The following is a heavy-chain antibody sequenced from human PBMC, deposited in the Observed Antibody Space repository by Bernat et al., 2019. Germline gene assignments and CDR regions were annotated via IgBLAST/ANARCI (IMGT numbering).Heavy chain of an antibody. J-gene: IGHJ4*02. V-gene: IGHV1-18*04. CDR2: ISAYNGNT. CDR1: GYTFTSYG. D-gene: IGHD3-3*01. CDR3: ARDKGYDFWSGISDVNFDY. Sequence: QVQLVQSGAEVKKPGASVKVSCKASGYTFTSYGISWVRQAPGQGLEWMGWISAYNGNTNYAQKLQGRVTMNTDTSTSTAYMELRSLRSDDTAVYYCARDKGYDFWSGISDVNFDYWGQGTLVTVSS.